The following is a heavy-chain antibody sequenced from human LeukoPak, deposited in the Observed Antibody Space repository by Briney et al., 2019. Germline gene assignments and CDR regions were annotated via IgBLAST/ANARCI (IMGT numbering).Heavy chain of an antibody. CDR2: INPNSGDT. J-gene: IGHJ4*02. D-gene: IGHD2-15*01. CDR3: AKTGYCSGGFCYSNFDY. CDR1: GYTLTSYG. Sequence: ASVKVSCKASGYTLTSYGISWVRQAPGQGLEWMGWINPNSGDTNYAQKFQGRVTMTRVTSISTAYMELSRLKSDDTAVYYCAKTGYCSGGFCYSNFDYWGQGTLVTVSS. V-gene: IGHV1-2*02.